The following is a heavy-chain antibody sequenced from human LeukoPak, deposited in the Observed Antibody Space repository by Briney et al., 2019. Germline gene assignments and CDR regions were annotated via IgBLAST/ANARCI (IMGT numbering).Heavy chain of an antibody. D-gene: IGHD5-12*01. Sequence: GESQKISCKGSGYSFTTYWIGWVRQMPGKGLEWMGIIYPGDSDTRYSPSFQGQVTMSADKSISTAYLQWSSLKASDTAMYYCARFRPPDIVATGWGQGTLVTVSS. V-gene: IGHV5-51*01. CDR3: ARFRPPDIVATG. CDR2: IYPGDSDT. J-gene: IGHJ4*02. CDR1: GYSFTTYW.